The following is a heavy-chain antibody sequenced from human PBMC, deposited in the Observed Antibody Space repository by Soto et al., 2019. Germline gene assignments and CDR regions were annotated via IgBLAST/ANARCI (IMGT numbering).Heavy chain of an antibody. D-gene: IGHD4-17*01. CDR3: ARAHGDYGYDC. Sequence: ASVKVSCKASGYNFNGYYMHWVRQAPGQGLEWMGWINPNSGGTNYAQKFQGRATMTGDTSISTAYMELSRLTSDDTAVYYCARAHGDYGYDCWGRGTLVAVSS. V-gene: IGHV1-2*02. J-gene: IGHJ4*02. CDR2: INPNSGGT. CDR1: GYNFNGYY.